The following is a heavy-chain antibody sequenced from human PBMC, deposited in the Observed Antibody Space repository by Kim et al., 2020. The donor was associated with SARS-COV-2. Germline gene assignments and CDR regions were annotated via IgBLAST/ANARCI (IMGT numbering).Heavy chain of an antibody. Sequence: GGSLRLSCAASGFTFSSYGIHWVRQAPGKGLEWVAGISYEGSNKYYADSVKGRFTISRDNSKNTLYVQMNSLRVEDTAVYYCAKVGSTMIVGDAFDIWGQGTMVTVSS. V-gene: IGHV3-30*18. CDR2: ISYEGSNK. CDR1: GFTFSSYG. CDR3: AKVGSTMIVGDAFDI. D-gene: IGHD3-22*01. J-gene: IGHJ3*02.